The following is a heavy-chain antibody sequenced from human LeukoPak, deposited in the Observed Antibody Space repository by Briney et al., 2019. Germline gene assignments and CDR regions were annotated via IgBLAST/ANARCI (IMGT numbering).Heavy chain of an antibody. CDR1: GFTFSSYA. CDR3: AKDLPRDLADGDYFDY. J-gene: IGHJ4*02. CDR2: ISGSGGST. D-gene: IGHD4-17*01. Sequence: GGSLRLSCAASGFTFSSYAMSWVRQAPGKGLEWVSAISGSGGSTYYADSVKGRFTISRDNSKNTLYLQMNSLRAEDTAVYYCAKDLPRDLADGDYFDYWGQGTLVTVSS. V-gene: IGHV3-23*01.